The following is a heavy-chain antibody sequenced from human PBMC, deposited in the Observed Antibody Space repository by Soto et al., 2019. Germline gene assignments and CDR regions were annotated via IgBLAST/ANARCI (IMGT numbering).Heavy chain of an antibody. Sequence: WGSLRLSCAASGFTFSSYGIHFFRHSPGKGLEWVAVIWYDGSNKYYADSVKGRFTISRDNSKNTLYLQMNSLRAEDTAVYYCARDMVSSWYVIDYWGQGTLVTVSS. CDR1: GFTFSSYG. V-gene: IGHV3-33*01. J-gene: IGHJ4*02. D-gene: IGHD6-13*01. CDR2: IWYDGSNK. CDR3: ARDMVSSWYVIDY.